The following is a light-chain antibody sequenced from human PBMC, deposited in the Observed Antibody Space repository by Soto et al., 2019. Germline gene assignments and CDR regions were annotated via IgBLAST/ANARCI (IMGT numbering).Light chain of an antibody. CDR3: QQYSNSPIT. CDR1: QSVTSSF. CDR2: GAS. J-gene: IGKJ5*01. Sequence: EIVLTQSPGTLSLSPGERATLSCRASQSVTSSFLAWFQQKPGQAPRLLIYGASSRATGIPDRFIGSGSGTDFTLTISRLGAEDFAVYYCQQYSNSPITFGQGTRLEI. V-gene: IGKV3-20*01.